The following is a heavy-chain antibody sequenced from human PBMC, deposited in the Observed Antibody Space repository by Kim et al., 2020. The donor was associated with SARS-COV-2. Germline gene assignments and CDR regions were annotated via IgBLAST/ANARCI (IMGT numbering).Heavy chain of an antibody. CDR3: ARDRDEYSSTGRENYYYYYYMDV. V-gene: IGHV1-3*01. J-gene: IGHJ6*03. D-gene: IGHD6-6*01. CDR2: INAGNGNT. CDR1: GYTFTSYA. Sequence: ASVKVSCKASGYTFTSYAMHWVRQAPGQRLEWMVWINAGNGNTKYSQKFQGRVTITRDTSASTAYMELSSLRSEDTAVYYCARDRDEYSSTGRENYYYYYYMDVWGKGTTVTVSS.